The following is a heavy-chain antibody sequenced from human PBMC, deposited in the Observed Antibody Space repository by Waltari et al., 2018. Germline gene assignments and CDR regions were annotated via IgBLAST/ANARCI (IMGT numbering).Heavy chain of an antibody. V-gene: IGHV4-39*01. Sequence: QLQLQESGPGLVKPSETLSLTCTVPGGSISSSSYYWGWIRQPPGKGLEWIGSIYYSGSTYYNPSLKSRVTISVDTSKNQFSLKLSSVTAADTAVYYCARHRPSIEMEWFPWGQGTLVTVSS. CDR1: GGSISSSSYY. CDR2: IYYSGST. D-gene: IGHD3-3*01. J-gene: IGHJ5*02. CDR3: ARHRPSIEMEWFP.